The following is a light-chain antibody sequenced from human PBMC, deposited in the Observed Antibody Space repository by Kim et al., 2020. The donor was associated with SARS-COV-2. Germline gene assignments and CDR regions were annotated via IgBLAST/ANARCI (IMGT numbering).Light chain of an antibody. CDR3: QQYNNWPPWT. V-gene: IGKV3-15*01. CDR2: GAS. Sequence: PGERATRSCRASQSVSSNLAWYQQKPGQAPRLLIYGASTRATGIPARFSGSGSGTEFTLTISGLQSEDFAVYYCQQYNNWPPWTFGQGTKVEIK. J-gene: IGKJ1*01. CDR1: QSVSSN.